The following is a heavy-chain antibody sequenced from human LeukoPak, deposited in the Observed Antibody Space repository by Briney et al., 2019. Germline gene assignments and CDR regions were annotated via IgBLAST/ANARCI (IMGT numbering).Heavy chain of an antibody. CDR3: ARELLGYCSGGSCYSGFIDY. J-gene: IGHJ4*02. V-gene: IGHV4-59*01. CDR1: GGSISSYY. CDR2: IYYSGST. Sequence: SETLSLTCTVSGGSISSYYWSWIRQPPGKGLEWIGYIYYSGSTNYNPSLKSRVTISVDTSKNQFSLKLCSVTAADTAVYYCARELLGYCSGGSCYSGFIDYWGQGTLVTVSS. D-gene: IGHD2-15*01.